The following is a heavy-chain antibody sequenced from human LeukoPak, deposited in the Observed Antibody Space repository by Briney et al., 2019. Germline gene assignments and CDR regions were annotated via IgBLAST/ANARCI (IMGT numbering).Heavy chain of an antibody. D-gene: IGHD2-2*02. CDR1: GGSISSYY. CDR3: ARHLKIGYCSSTSCYRGGIDY. Sequence: SEALSLTCTVSGGSISSYYWSWIRQPPGKGLEWIGYIYYSGSTNYNPSLKSRVTISVDTSKNQFSLKLSSVTAADTAVYYCARHLKIGYCSSTSCYRGGIDYWGQGTLVTVSS. CDR2: IYYSGST. J-gene: IGHJ4*02. V-gene: IGHV4-59*08.